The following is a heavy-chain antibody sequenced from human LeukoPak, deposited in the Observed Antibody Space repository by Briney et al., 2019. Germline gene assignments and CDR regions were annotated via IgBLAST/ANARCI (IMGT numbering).Heavy chain of an antibody. CDR1: GFTFSSYA. CDR3: ARVKRGFTAMVTGAFDY. CDR2: ISYDGSNK. J-gene: IGHJ4*02. Sequence: GGSLRLSCAASGFTFSSYAMHWVRQAPGKGLEWVAIISYDGSNKYYADSVKGRFTFSRDNSKNTLYLQMNSLRAEDTAVYYCARVKRGFTAMVTGAFDYWGQGTLVTVSS. D-gene: IGHD5-18*01. V-gene: IGHV3-30-3*01.